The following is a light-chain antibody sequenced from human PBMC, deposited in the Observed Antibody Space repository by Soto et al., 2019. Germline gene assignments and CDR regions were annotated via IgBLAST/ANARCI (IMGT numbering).Light chain of an antibody. CDR1: QSLNNY. Sequence: DIQMTQSPSTLSAPVVDRFTITFRASQSLNNYLAWYQQKPGKAPRLLIYEASRLESGVPSRISGSGSGTEFTLTISSLQPDDFATYYCQQYTSYPWTFGQGTKVDIK. V-gene: IGKV1-5*03. CDR3: QQYTSYPWT. CDR2: EAS. J-gene: IGKJ1*01.